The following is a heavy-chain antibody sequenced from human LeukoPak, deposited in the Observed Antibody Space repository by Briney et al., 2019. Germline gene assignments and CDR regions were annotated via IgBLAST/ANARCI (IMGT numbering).Heavy chain of an antibody. J-gene: IGHJ4*02. D-gene: IGHD5-18*01. CDR2: IKQDGSEK. Sequence: GGSLRLSCAASGFTFSNYWMSWVRQAPGKGLEWVANIKQDGSEKYYVDSVKGRFTISRDNAKNSLYLQMNSLRAEDTAVYYCARGGGEIQLWYPFDYWGQGTLVTVSS. V-gene: IGHV3-7*01. CDR1: GFTFSNYW. CDR3: ARGGGEIQLWYPFDY.